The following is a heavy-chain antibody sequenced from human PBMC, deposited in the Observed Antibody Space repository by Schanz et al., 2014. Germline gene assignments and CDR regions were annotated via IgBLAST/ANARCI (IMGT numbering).Heavy chain of an antibody. CDR2: ISASGGDT. Sequence: DVHLLESGGGLVQPGGSLRLSCAASEFTFSTDAMSWVRQAPGKGLEWLSVISASGGDTYYTDSVKGRFTISRDNSKNTLYLQMNSLRAEDTAVYFCAKIARNEDWGQGTLVTVSS. D-gene: IGHD1-1*01. CDR3: AKIARNED. J-gene: IGHJ4*02. V-gene: IGHV3-23*01. CDR1: EFTFSTDA.